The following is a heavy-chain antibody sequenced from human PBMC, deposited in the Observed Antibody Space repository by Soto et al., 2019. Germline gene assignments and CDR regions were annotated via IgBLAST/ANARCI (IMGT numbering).Heavy chain of an antibody. CDR2: INHSGST. Sequence: SETLSLTCAVYGGSFSCYYWSWIRQPPGKGLEWIGEINHSGSTNYNPSLKSRVTISVDTSKNQFSLKLSSVAAADTAVYYCARGPVGIAVAGTFDYWGQGTLVTVSS. D-gene: IGHD6-19*01. V-gene: IGHV4-34*01. J-gene: IGHJ4*02. CDR3: ARGPVGIAVAGTFDY. CDR1: GGSFSCYY.